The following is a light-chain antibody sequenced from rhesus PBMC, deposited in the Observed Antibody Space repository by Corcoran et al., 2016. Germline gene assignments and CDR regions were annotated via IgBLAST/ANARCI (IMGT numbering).Light chain of an antibody. CDR3: LQYSSSPWT. J-gene: IGKJ1*01. CDR1: QSIRRW. V-gene: IGKV1-22*01. Sequence: DIQMTQSPSSLSASVGDTVTITCRASQSIRRWLDWYQQKQGKAPKLLIYKASSFQSGVPSRFSGSGAGTEFTLPISSLQPEDLATYYCLQYSSSPWTFGQGTKVEIK. CDR2: KAS.